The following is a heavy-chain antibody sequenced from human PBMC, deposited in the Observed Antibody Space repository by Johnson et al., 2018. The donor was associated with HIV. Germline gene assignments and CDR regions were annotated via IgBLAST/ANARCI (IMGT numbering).Heavy chain of an antibody. Sequence: QVQLVESGGDLVKPGGSLRLSCAASGFIFSDYYMTWIRQAPGKGLVSISYISSSGRTIYYADSVKGRFTMSRDNAKKSLYLQMNSLRAEDTAVSYCAKDRSSCWYDGAFDIWGQGTMVTVSS. CDR2: ISSSGRTI. CDR3: AKDRSSCWYDGAFDI. J-gene: IGHJ3*02. D-gene: IGHD6-13*01. CDR1: GFIFSDYY. V-gene: IGHV3-11*01.